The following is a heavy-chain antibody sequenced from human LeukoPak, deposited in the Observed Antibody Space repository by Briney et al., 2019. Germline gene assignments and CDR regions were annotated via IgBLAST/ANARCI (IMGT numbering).Heavy chain of an antibody. CDR3: LSRDFWSGYYNLTAPFDY. CDR2: IIPIVGIL. CDR1: GGTFTSYG. D-gene: IGHD3-3*01. Sequence: GASVKVSCKASGGTFTSYGINWVRQAPGLGLEWMGRIIPIVGILNYAQRFQGRVTITADNSTNIAYMELSSLRSEDTAVYYCLSRDFWSGYYNLTAPFDYWGQGTLVTVSS. V-gene: IGHV1-69*04. J-gene: IGHJ4*02.